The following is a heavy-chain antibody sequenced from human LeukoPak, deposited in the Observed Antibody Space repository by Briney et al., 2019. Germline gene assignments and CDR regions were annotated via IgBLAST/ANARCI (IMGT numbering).Heavy chain of an antibody. V-gene: IGHV1-46*01. CDR3: ARDRYSSSWYFSWFDP. Sequence: GASVKVSCKASGYTFTSYYMHWVRQAPGQGLEWMGIINPSGGSTSYAQKFQGRVTITADKSTSTAYMELSSLRSEDTAVYYCARDRYSSSWYFSWFDPWGQGTLVTVSS. CDR2: INPSGGST. J-gene: IGHJ5*02. CDR1: GYTFTSYY. D-gene: IGHD6-13*01.